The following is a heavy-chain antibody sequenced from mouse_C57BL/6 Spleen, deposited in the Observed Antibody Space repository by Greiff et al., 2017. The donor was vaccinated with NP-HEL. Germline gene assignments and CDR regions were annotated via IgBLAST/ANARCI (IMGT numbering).Heavy chain of an antibody. Sequence: EVKVVESGGGLVKPGGSLKLSCAASGFTFSDYGMHWVRQAPEKGLEWVAYISSGSSTIYYADTVKGRFTISRDNAKNTLFLQMTSLRSEDTAMYYCARPNWDDAMDYWGQGTSVTVSS. CDR1: GFTFSDYG. CDR2: ISSGSSTI. D-gene: IGHD4-1*01. CDR3: ARPNWDDAMDY. V-gene: IGHV5-17*01. J-gene: IGHJ4*01.